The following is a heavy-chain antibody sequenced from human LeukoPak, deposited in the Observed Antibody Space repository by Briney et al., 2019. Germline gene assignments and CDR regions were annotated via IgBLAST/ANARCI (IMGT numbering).Heavy chain of an antibody. CDR2: FKEDGTYT. D-gene: IGHD3-9*01. CDR3: ARDFDMGITPGDDFDF. CDR1: GFSFSKYW. V-gene: IGHV3-74*01. J-gene: IGHJ4*02. Sequence: GGSLRLSCAASGFSFSKYWMHWVRQTPGEGLVWVARFKEDGTYTSYADSVKGRFTISRDNARNTVFLQMNSLRAEDTAVYYCARDFDMGITPGDDFDFWGQGTLVTVSS.